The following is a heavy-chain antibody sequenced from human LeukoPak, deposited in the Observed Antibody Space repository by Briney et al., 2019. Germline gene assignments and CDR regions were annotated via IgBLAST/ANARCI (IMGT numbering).Heavy chain of an antibody. D-gene: IGHD3-22*01. CDR3: VRAADPHRYDRSGFDY. J-gene: IGHJ4*02. V-gene: IGHV3-48*04. CDR1: GFTVSSNF. Sequence: GSLRLSCAASGFTVSSNFMSWVRQAPGKGLEWVSYISFSGDIIHYADSVKGRFTISRDNAKNSLYLQMDSLRAEDTAVYYCVRAADPHRYDRSGFDYWGQGALVTVSS. CDR2: ISFSGDII.